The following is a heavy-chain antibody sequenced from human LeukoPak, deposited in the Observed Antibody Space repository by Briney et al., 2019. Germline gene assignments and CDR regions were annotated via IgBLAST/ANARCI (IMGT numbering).Heavy chain of an antibody. CDR1: GYTFTSYD. D-gene: IGHD6-19*01. J-gene: IGHJ6*02. CDR3: ARGPGWRYGMDV. CDR2: MNPNSGNT. V-gene: IGHV1-8*01. Sequence: ASVKVSCKASGYTFTSYDINWVRQATGQGLEWMGWMNPNSGNTGYAQKFQGRVTMTRNTSISTAYMELSSLRSEDTAGYYCARGPGWRYGMDVWGQGTTVTVSS.